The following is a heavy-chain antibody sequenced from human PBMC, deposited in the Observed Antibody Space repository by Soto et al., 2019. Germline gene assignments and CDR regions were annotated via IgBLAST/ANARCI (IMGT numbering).Heavy chain of an antibody. CDR2: IHPGDSDT. J-gene: IGHJ6*03. D-gene: IGHD3-9*01. CDR3: ARASPYYDILTGDYYYYYMDV. V-gene: IGHV5-51*01. Sequence: GESLKISCKGSGYSFTSYWIGWVRQMPGKGLEWMGIIHPGDSDTRYSPSFQGQVTISADKSISTAYLQWSSLKASDTAMYYCARASPYYDILTGDYYYYYMDVWGKGTTVTVSS. CDR1: GYSFTSYW.